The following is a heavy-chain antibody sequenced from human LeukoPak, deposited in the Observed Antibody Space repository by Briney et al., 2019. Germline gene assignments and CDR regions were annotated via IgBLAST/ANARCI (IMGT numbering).Heavy chain of an antibody. V-gene: IGHV3-74*01. J-gene: IGHJ5*02. CDR2: INSDGSST. CDR1: GFTFSSYW. Sequence: GGSLRLTCAASGFTFSSYWMHWVRQAPGKGLVWVSRINSDGSSTSYADSVKGRFTISRDNAKNTLYLQMNSLRAEDTAVYYCARDPAVQWELLKNAYNWFDPWGQGTLVTVSS. D-gene: IGHD1-26*01. CDR3: ARDPAVQWELLKNAYNWFDP.